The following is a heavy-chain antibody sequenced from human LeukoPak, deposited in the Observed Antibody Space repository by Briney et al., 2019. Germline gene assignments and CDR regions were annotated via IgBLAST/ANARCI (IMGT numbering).Heavy chain of an antibody. V-gene: IGHV3-15*01. CDR3: TTDSAQTGVDP. J-gene: IGHJ5*02. CDR2: IKSKTDGGTT. D-gene: IGHD7-27*01. Sequence: PGGSLRLSCAASGFTFSNAWMSWVRQAPGKGLEWVGRIKSKTDGGTTDYAAPVKGRFTISRDDSKNTLYLQMNSLKAEDTAVYYCTTDSAQTGVDPWGQGTLVTVSS. CDR1: GFTFSNAW.